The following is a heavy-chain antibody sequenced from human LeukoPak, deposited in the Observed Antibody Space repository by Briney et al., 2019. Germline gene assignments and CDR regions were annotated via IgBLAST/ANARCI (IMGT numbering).Heavy chain of an antibody. CDR1: GGTFSSYA. V-gene: IGHV1-69*05. CDR3: ATKDGYYYHSSGSYFDY. D-gene: IGHD3-22*01. CDR2: SIPIFGTA. Sequence: ASVKVSCKASGGTFSSYAISWVRQAPGQGREWMGGSIPIFGTANYAQKFQGRVTITTDESTGTAYMELSSLRSEDTAVYYCATKDGYYYHSSGSYFDYWGQGTLVTVSS. J-gene: IGHJ4*02.